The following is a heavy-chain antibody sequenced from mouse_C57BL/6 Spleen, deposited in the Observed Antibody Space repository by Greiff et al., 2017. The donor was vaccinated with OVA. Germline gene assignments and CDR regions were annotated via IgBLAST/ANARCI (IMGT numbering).Heavy chain of an antibody. CDR1: GFTFSSYG. D-gene: IGHD3-2*02. V-gene: IGHV5-6*01. J-gene: IGHJ2*01. Sequence: EVKLMESGGDLVKPGGSLKLSCAASGFTFSSYGMSWVRQTPDKRLEWVATISSGGSYTYYPDSVKGRFTISRDNAKNTLYLQMSSLKSEDTAMYYCARVDSSGYDYFDYWGQGTTLTVSS. CDR2: ISSGGSYT. CDR3: ARVDSSGYDYFDY.